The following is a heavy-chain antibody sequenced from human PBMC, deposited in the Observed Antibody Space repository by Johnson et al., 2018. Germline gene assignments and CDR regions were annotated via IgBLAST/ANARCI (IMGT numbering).Heavy chain of an antibody. D-gene: IGHD2-15*01. CDR2: ISYDGSNK. CDR3: AQTAASYSEYFQH. V-gene: IGHV3-30*03. CDR1: GFTFSSYG. J-gene: IGHJ1*01. Sequence: QVQLVQSGGGVVQPGRSLRLSCAASGFTFSSYGMHWVRQVPGKGLEWVAVISYDGSNKYYADSVRGRFTISRDNSKNTLYLQMNSLRAEDTAVYYCAQTAASYSEYFQHWGQGTLVTVSS.